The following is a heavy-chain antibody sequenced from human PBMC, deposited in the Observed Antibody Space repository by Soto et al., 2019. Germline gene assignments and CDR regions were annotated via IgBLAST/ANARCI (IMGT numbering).Heavy chain of an antibody. CDR2: IWYDGSNK. J-gene: IGHJ3*01. D-gene: IGHD1-26*01. CDR3: ARDQYHGSYFDACDV. V-gene: IGHV3-33*01. Sequence: PGGSLRLSCAASGFSFSSYGMHWVRQAPGKGLDWVAVIWYDGSNKYYAESVKGRFTISRDNSKNTLYVQMNSLTVEDTAVYYCARDQYHGSYFDACDVWGQGTMVTVSS. CDR1: GFSFSSYG.